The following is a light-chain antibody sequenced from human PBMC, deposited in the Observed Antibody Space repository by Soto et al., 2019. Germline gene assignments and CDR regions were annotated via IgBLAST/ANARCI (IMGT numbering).Light chain of an antibody. CDR3: QQYNNWPPNT. CDR1: QSVSSN. Sequence: EIVMTQSPATLSVSPGERATLSCRASQSVSSNLAWYQQKPGQAPRLLIYGASTRATGIPASFSSSGSGTESTPTISSLQSEDFAVYYCQQYNNWPPNTFGQGTKLEIK. J-gene: IGKJ2*01. V-gene: IGKV3-15*01. CDR2: GAS.